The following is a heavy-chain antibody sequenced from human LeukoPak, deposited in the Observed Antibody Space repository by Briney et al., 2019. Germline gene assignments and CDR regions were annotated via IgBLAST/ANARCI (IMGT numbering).Heavy chain of an antibody. J-gene: IGHJ6*03. CDR3: AKQGAVRQDYYMDV. CDR1: GGRFSNYA. D-gene: IGHD3-16*01. CDR2: IIPIFGAT. Sequence: SVNVSCKASGGRFSNYANTWVRQAPGQGLEWMGRIIPIFGATTYAQKFQGRVTITADMGSSTAYLELTGLTSEDTALYFCAKQGAVRQDYYMDVWGNGTTVIVSS. V-gene: IGHV1-69*06.